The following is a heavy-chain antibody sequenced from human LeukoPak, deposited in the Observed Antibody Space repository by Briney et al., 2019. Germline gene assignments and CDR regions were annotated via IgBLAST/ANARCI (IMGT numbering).Heavy chain of an antibody. CDR2: ISGNGGTT. V-gene: IGHV3-64D*06. J-gene: IGHJ4*02. Sequence: GGSLRLSCAASGFTFSTYAMYWVRQAPGKGLEYVLAISGNGGTTYYADSVKGRFTISRDNSKNTLYLQMSSLRAEDTAVYYCVKVGCSGGTCYPYFDYWGQGTLVTVSS. CDR1: GFTFSTYA. D-gene: IGHD2-15*01. CDR3: VKVGCSGGTCYPYFDY.